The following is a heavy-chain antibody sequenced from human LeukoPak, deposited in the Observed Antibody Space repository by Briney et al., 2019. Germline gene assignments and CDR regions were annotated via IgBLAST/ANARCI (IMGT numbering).Heavy chain of an antibody. D-gene: IGHD1-7*01. CDR1: GGSISSGDYY. CDR3: ARNPHEELWFDP. V-gene: IGHV4-4*02. CDR2: IYHSGST. Sequence: SETLSLTCTVSGGSISSGDYYWSWVRQPPGKGLEWIGEIYHSGSTNYNPSLKSRVTISVDKSKNQFSLKLSSVTAADTAVYYCARNPHEELWFDPWGQGTLVTVSS. J-gene: IGHJ5*02.